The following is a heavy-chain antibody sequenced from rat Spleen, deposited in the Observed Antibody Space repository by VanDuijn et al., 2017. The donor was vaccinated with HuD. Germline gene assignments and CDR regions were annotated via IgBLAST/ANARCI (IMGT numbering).Heavy chain of an antibody. CDR2: ISYDGSST. D-gene: IGHD5-1*01. J-gene: IGHJ2*01. Sequence: EVQLVESGGGLVQPGRSLKLSCAASGFTFSDYNMAWVRQAPKKGLEWVATISYDGSSTYYRDSVKGRFTISRDNAKSTLYLQMDSLRSEDTATYYCARHKVGEWGQGVMVTVSS. CDR1: GFTFSDYN. V-gene: IGHV5-7*01. CDR3: ARHKVGE.